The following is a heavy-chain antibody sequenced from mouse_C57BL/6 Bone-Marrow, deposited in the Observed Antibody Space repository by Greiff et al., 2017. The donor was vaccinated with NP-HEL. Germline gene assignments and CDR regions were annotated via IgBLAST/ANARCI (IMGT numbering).Heavy chain of an antibody. CDR3: ARLEAYAMDY. CDR2: IYPGDGDT. V-gene: IGHV1-82*01. Sequence: QVQLQQSGPELVKPGASVKISCKASGYAFSSSWMNWVKQRHGKGLEWIGRIYPGDGDTNYNGKFKGKATLTADKSSSTAYMQLSSLTSEDSAVYFCARLEAYAMDYWGQGTSVTVSS. J-gene: IGHJ4*01. CDR1: GYAFSSSW.